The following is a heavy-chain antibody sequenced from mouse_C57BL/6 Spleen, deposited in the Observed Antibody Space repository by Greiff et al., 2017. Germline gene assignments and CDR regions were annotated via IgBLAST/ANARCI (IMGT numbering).Heavy chain of an antibody. Sequence: QVQLQQPGAELVRPGASVTLSCKASGYTFTDYEMHWVKQTPVHGLEWIGAIDPETCGTAYNQKFKGKAILTADKSSSTAYMELRSLTSEDSAVYYCTRTGNADWGQGTLVTGSA. D-gene: IGHD4-1*01. CDR3: TRTGNAD. J-gene: IGHJ3*01. V-gene: IGHV1-15*01. CDR1: GYTFTDYE. CDR2: IDPETCGT.